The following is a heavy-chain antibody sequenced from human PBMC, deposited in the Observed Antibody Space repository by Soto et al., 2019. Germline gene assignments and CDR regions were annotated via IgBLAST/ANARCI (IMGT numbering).Heavy chain of an antibody. V-gene: IGHV3-23*01. Sequence: SLRLSCAASGFTFSSYAMSWVRQAPGKGLEWVSAISGSGGSTYYADSVKGRFTISRDNSKNTLYLQMNSLRAEDTAVYYCAKADYDILTGPTLHFDYWGQGTLVTVSS. J-gene: IGHJ4*02. CDR2: ISGSGGST. CDR3: AKADYDILTGPTLHFDY. CDR1: GFTFSSYA. D-gene: IGHD3-9*01.